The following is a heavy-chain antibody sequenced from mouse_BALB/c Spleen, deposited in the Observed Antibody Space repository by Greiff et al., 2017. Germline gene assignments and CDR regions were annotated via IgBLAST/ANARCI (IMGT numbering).Heavy chain of an antibody. V-gene: IGHV5-12-2*01. J-gene: IGHJ2*01. D-gene: IGHD2-3*01. CDR2: ISNGGGST. CDR3: ARLGDGYYEGYFDY. Sequence: EVQVVESGGGLVQPGGSLKLSCAASGFTFSSYTMSWVRQTPEKRLEWVAYISNGGGSTYYPDTVKGRFTISRDNAKNTLYLQMSSLKSEDTAMYYCARLGDGYYEGYFDYWGQGTTLTVSS. CDR1: GFTFSSYT.